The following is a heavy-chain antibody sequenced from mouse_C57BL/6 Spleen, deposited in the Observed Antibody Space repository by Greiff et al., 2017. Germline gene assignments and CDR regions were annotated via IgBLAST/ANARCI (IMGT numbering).Heavy chain of an antibody. CDR2: IDPSDSEP. CDR3: AREGYYSNYFDY. J-gene: IGHJ4*01. D-gene: IGHD2-5*01. CDR1: GYTFTSYW. V-gene: IGHV1-52*01. Sequence: QVQLQQPGAELVRPGSSVKLSCKASGYTFTSYWMHWVKQRPIQGLEWIGNIDPSDSEPHYNQKFKDKATLTVDKSSSTAYMQLSSLTSEDSAVYYCAREGYYSNYFDYWGQGTSVTVSS.